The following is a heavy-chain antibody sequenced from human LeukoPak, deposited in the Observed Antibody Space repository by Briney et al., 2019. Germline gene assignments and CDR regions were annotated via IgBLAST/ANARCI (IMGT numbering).Heavy chain of an antibody. CDR3: ALPSMVRGVPNWFDP. V-gene: IGHV2-5*02. J-gene: IGHJ5*02. CDR2: IYWDDDK. Sequence: ESGPTLVKPTQTLTLTCTFSGFSLSTSGVGVGWIRQPPGKALEWLALIYWDDDKRYSPSLKSRLTITKDTSKNQVVLTMTNMDPVDTATYYCALPSMVRGVPNWFDPWGQGTLVTVSS. CDR1: GFSLSTSGVG. D-gene: IGHD3-10*01.